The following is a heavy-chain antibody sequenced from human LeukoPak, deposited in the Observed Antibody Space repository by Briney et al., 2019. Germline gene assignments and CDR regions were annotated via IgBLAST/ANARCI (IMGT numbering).Heavy chain of an antibody. D-gene: IGHD6-6*01. CDR3: ARDLGGASSSSLDY. J-gene: IGHJ4*02. CDR2: INWNGVST. V-gene: IGHV3-20*04. CDR1: GFSFDDYG. Sequence: PGGSLRLSCAASGFSFDDYGMNWVRQAPGKGLEWVSYINWNGVSTYYAESLKGRFTISRDNAKNCLYLQMNSLRAEDTALYYCARDLGGASSSSLDYWGQGTLVTVSS.